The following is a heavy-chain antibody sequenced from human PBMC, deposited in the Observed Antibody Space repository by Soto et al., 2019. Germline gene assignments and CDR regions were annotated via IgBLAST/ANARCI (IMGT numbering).Heavy chain of an antibody. CDR1: GYTFTNYG. J-gene: IGHJ4*02. D-gene: IGHD2-2*01. Sequence: QVQLVQSGAEVKKPGASVKVSCKASGYTFTNYGISWVRQAPGQGLEWMGWISAYNGNTYNGKTSYGQKFQGRVTMTTDTSTNTAYMELGSLRSDDTAVYYCARPLCCISTSCYLFDYWGQGTLVTVSS. CDR2: ISAYNGNT. V-gene: IGHV1-18*01. CDR3: ARPLCCISTSCYLFDY.